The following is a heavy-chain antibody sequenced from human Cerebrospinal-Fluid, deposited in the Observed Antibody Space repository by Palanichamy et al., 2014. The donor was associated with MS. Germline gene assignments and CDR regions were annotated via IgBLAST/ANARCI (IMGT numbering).Heavy chain of an antibody. J-gene: IGHJ4*02. CDR2: LYSSGST. CDR3: ARSDFSNTVDY. V-gene: IGHV4-39*01. D-gene: IGHD4-11*01. CDR1: GGSISSGSYY. Sequence: QLQLQESGPGLVKPSEILSLTCTVSGGSISSGSYYWVWIRQPPGKGLEWIGSLYSSGSTYYNPSLKSRVTISVDTSKNQFSLNLNSVTAADTAVYYCARSDFSNTVDYWGQGTLVTVSS.